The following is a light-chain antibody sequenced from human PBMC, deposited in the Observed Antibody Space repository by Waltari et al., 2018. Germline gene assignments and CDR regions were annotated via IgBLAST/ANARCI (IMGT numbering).Light chain of an antibody. CDR3: CSYAGSYTWV. CDR1: SSDVGTYNY. CDR2: DLT. J-gene: IGLJ3*02. Sequence: QSALIQPRSVSGSPGQSVTISCTGTSSDVGTYNYVSWYQQYPGKAPKFMIYDLTKRPSGVPDRFFGSKSGNTASLTISGLQAEDEADYYCCSYAGSYTWVFGGGTKLTVL. V-gene: IGLV2-11*01.